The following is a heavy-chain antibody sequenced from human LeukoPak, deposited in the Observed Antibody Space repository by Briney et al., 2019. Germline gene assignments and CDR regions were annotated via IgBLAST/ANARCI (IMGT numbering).Heavy chain of an antibody. V-gene: IGHV1-18*01. CDR1: VYTFTDYA. J-gene: IGHJ4*02. Sequence: APVKLSCKSSVYTFTDYAFSWVRQAPGQGLEWMGWIRAYNGDRNYPQKFQARVTMTTDTSTSTAYLDLWDLRSDDTGIYYCARDVGGKAVAGTIDYWGQGTLVTVSS. CDR2: IRAYNGDR. CDR3: ARDVGGKAVAGTIDY. D-gene: IGHD6-19*01.